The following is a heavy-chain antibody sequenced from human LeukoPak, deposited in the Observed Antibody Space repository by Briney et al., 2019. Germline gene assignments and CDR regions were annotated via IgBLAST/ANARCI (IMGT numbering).Heavy chain of an antibody. CDR2: ITAGGGST. V-gene: IGHV3-23*01. J-gene: IGHJ4*02. Sequence: GGSVRLSCAAAGLPFSNYAMNWVRQAPGKGLEWVSEITAGGGSTYYADSVKGRFTISRDNSKNTLYLQMNSLRAEDTAVYYWAKSSGGYDYDSWGQGTLVTVSS. CDR1: GLPFSNYA. CDR3: AKSSGGYDYDS. D-gene: IGHD5-12*01.